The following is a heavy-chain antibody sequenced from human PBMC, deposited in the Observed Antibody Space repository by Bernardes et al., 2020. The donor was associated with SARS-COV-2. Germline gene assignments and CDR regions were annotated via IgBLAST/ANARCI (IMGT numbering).Heavy chain of an antibody. Sequence: GESLKISCKGSGYSFTSYWISWVRQMPGKGLEWMGRIDPSDSYTNYSPSFQGHVTISADKSISTAYLQWSSLKASDTAMYYCARLYYDSSGYYYVNYWGQGTLVTVSS. J-gene: IGHJ4*02. CDR1: GYSFTSYW. V-gene: IGHV5-10-1*01. D-gene: IGHD3-22*01. CDR3: ARLYYDSSGYYYVNY. CDR2: IDPSDSYT.